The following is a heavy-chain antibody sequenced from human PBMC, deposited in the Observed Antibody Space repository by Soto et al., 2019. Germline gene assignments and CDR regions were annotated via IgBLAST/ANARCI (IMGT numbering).Heavy chain of an antibody. D-gene: IGHD3-22*01. CDR3: VRYDYDNNIYSIDY. Sequence: SETLSLTCSVSGDSISNSRFYWAWIRQPPGEGLEWIGSIYHTGNTYYNPSLKSRVTISIDTSKNQFSLKLSSVTAADAALYYCVRYDYDNNIYSIDYWGQGALVTVSS. CDR1: GDSISNSRFY. CDR2: IYHTGNT. V-gene: IGHV4-39*07. J-gene: IGHJ4*02.